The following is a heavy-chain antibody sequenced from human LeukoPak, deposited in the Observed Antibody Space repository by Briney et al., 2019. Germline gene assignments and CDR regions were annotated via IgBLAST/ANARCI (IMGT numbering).Heavy chain of an antibody. CDR3: ARAWGSSWYYYYYYGMDV. CDR1: GYTFTSYG. CDR2: ISAYNGNT. D-gene: IGHD6-6*01. J-gene: IGHJ6*02. Sequence: ASVKVSCKASGYTFTSYGISWVRQAPGQGLEWMGWISAYNGNTNYAQKLQGRVTMTTDTSTSTAYMELRGLRSDDTAVYYCARAWGSSWYYYYYYGMDVWGQGTTVTVSS. V-gene: IGHV1-18*01.